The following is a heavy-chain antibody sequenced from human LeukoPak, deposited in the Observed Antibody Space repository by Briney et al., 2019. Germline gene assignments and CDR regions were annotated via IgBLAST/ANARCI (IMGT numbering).Heavy chain of an antibody. D-gene: IGHD6-13*01. J-gene: IGHJ4*02. CDR2: IYYSGST. CDR3: ARAWGIGAPGTVEY. V-gene: IGHV4-59*01. Sequence: PSETLSLTCTVSGGSISSYYWSWIRQPPGKGLEWIGNIYYSGSTNYNPSLKSRVTISVDTSKNQFSLKLSSVTAADTAVYYCARAWGIGAPGTVEYWGQGTLVTVSS. CDR1: GGSISSYY.